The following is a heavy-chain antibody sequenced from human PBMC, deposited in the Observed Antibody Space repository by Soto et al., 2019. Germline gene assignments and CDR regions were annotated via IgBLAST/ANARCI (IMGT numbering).Heavy chain of an antibody. D-gene: IGHD1-26*01. CDR1: GGSITGYH. CDR2: THGSGIT. CDR3: ASYIEGGGGRGY. Sequence: QVQLQESGPGLVKPSETLSLTCTVSGGSITGYHWSWIRQPPGKGLEWIGYTHGSGITNYNPSLQSRVTISEDTSKNHFSLKLSSVTASDTAVYYCASYIEGGGGRGYWGQGHLLTVSS. V-gene: IGHV4-59*01. J-gene: IGHJ1*01.